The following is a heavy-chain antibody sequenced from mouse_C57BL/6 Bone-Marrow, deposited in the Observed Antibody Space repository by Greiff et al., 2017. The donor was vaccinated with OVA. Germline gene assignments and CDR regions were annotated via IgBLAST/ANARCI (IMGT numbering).Heavy chain of an antibody. V-gene: IGHV1-81*01. CDR3: ARGAGTKDY. CDR2: IYPRSGNT. Sequence: VQLQQSGAELARPGASVKLSCKASGYTFTSYGISWVKQRTGQGLEWIGEIYPRSGNTYYNEKFKGKATLTADKASSTAYMELRSLKSEDSAGYFCARGAGTKDYWGQGTTLTVSS. D-gene: IGHD3-3*01. J-gene: IGHJ2*01. CDR1: GYTFTSYG.